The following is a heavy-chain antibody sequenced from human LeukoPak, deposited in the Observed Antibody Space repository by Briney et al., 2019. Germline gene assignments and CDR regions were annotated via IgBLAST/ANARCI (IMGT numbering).Heavy chain of an antibody. D-gene: IGHD2-21*01. J-gene: IGHJ5*02. CDR2: ISTKSDAI. V-gene: IGHV3-48*01. Sequence: PGGSLRLSCAVAGLDVSDYAMTWVRQIPGKGLEWLAYISTKSDAIYYADSVKGRFTISRDNETNSVFLQMSSLRTADTAADYFAREGLCGAHCLFLSCAPWGQGTLVTVSS. CDR1: GLDVSDYA. CDR3: AREGLCGAHCLFLSCAP.